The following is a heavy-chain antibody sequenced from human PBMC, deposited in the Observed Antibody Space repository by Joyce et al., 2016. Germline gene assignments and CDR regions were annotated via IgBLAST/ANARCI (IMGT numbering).Heavy chain of an antibody. J-gene: IGHJ4*02. V-gene: IGHV3-49*03. CDR1: GFPFGEHA. Sequence: EVQLVESGGGWVQQGRSLRLSCSTAGFPFGEHAMSWFRQAPGKGLEWIGFIRSKDNGGTPEYAASVKGRLTISRDDSEGIAYLQMNSLTTEDSGMYYGSRGATAWIYWGQGILVTVSS. D-gene: IGHD1-26*01. CDR2: IRSKDNGGTP. CDR3: SRGATAWIY.